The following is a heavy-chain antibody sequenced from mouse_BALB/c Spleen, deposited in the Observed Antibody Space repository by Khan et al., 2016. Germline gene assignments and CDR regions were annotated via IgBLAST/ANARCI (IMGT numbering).Heavy chain of an antibody. J-gene: IGHJ4*01. Sequence: EVELVESGGGLVQPGGSLRLSCATSGFTFTDYYMSWVRQPPGKALEWLGFIRNKANGYTTEYSASVKGRFTISRDNSQRILYLQMNTLRAYDSATYYCARAPIDDYGSTAMDYWGQGTSVTVSS. CDR3: ARAPIDDYGSTAMDY. CDR2: IRNKANGYTT. D-gene: IGHD1-1*01. CDR1: GFTFTDYY. V-gene: IGHV7-3*02.